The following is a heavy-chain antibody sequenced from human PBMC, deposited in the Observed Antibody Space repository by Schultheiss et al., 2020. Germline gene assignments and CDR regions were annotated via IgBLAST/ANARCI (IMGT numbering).Heavy chain of an antibody. CDR3: ARVRNYGDSITFDY. V-gene: IGHV4-61*03. CDR1: GGSVSSGSYY. Sequence: SETLSLTCTVSGGSVSSGSYYWSWIRQPPGKGLEWIGYIYYSGSTNYNPSLKSRVTISVDTSKNHFSLRLSSVTAADTAVYYCARVRNYGDSITFDYWGQGTLVTVSS. J-gene: IGHJ4*02. CDR2: IYYSGST. D-gene: IGHD4-17*01.